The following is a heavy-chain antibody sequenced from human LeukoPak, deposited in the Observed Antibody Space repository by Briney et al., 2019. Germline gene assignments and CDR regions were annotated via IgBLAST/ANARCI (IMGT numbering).Heavy chain of an antibody. V-gene: IGHV4-34*01. CDR3: ARRRSGIAVAGARYFDL. CDR1: GGSFSGYY. CDR2: INHSGST. Sequence: ASETLSLTCTVYGGSFSGYYWSWIRQPPGKGLEWIGEINHSGSTNYNPSLKSRVTISVDTSKNQFSLKLSSVTAADTAVYYCARRRSGIAVAGARYFDLWGRGTLVTVSS. J-gene: IGHJ2*01. D-gene: IGHD6-19*01.